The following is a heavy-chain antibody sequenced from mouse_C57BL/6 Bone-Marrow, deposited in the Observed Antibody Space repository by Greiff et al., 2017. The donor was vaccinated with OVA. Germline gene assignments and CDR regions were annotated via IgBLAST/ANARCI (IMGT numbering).Heavy chain of an antibody. CDR1: GYTFTSYW. V-gene: IGHV1-50*01. J-gene: IGHJ1*03. CDR2: IDPSDSYT. CDR3: ARYKDYDGYEYFDV. D-gene: IGHD2-3*01. Sequence: VQLQQPGAELVKPGASVKLSCKASGYTFTSYWMQWVKQRPGQGLEWIGEIDPSDSYTNYNQKFKGKATLTVVTSSSTAYMQLSSLTSEDSAVYYCARYKDYDGYEYFDVWGTGTTVTVSS.